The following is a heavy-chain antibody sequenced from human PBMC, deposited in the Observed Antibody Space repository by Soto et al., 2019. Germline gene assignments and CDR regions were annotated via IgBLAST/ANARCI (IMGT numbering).Heavy chain of an antibody. J-gene: IGHJ4*02. CDR2: ISGSGGST. D-gene: IGHD3-22*01. V-gene: IGHV3-23*01. CDR3: AKDPYYYDSSGYFCFFDY. Sequence: GGSLRLSCAASGFTFSSYAMSWVRQAPGKGLEWVSAISGSGGSTYYADSVKGRFTISRDNSKNTLYLQMNSLRAEDTAVYYCAKDPYYYDSSGYFCFFDYWGQGTLVTVSS. CDR1: GFTFSSYA.